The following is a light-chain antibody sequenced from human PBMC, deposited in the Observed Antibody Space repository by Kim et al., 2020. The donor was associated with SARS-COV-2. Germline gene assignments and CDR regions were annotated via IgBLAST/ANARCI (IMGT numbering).Light chain of an antibody. J-gene: IGKJ1*01. CDR2: AAS. Sequence: ASVGERVTITCRAIRGISDHIAWYQQNPEEDPKLLIYAASALQSGVPSRFRGTGSGTEFTLTISSVQPEEVATYYCQKCDSAPWTFGQGTKVDIK. CDR3: QKCDSAPWT. V-gene: IGKV1-27*01. CDR1: RGISDH.